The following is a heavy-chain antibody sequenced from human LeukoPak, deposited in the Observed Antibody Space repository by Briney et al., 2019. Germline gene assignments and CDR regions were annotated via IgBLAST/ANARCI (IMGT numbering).Heavy chain of an antibody. CDR2: IKSKTDGGTT. Sequence: GGSLRLSCAASGFTFSNAWMSWVRQAPGKGLEWVGRIKSKTDGGTTDYAAPVKGRFTISRDDSKNTLYLQMNSLKTEDTAVYYCTTQYYYESSGYPYFDYWGQGTLVTVSS. CDR1: GFTFSNAW. J-gene: IGHJ4*02. CDR3: TTQYYYESSGYPYFDY. V-gene: IGHV3-15*01. D-gene: IGHD3-22*01.